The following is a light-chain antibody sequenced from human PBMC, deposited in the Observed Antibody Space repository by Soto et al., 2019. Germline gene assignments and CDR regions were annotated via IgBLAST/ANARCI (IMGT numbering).Light chain of an antibody. CDR1: KLGDKY. Sequence: SYELTQPPSVSVSPGQTASITCSGDKLGDKYACWYQQKPGQSPVLVINQDSKRPSGIPERFSGSNSGNTATLTISGTQAMDEADYYCQAWDSSAYVFGTGTKLTVL. CDR2: QDS. J-gene: IGLJ1*01. V-gene: IGLV3-1*01. CDR3: QAWDSSAYV.